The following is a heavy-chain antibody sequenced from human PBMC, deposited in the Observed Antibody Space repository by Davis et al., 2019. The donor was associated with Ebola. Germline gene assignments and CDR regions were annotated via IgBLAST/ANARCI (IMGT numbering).Heavy chain of an antibody. CDR1: GFTFSNHA. Sequence: GESLKISCVAFGFTFSNHAMHWVRQAPGKGLEWVAVTSHNERERFYGESVQGRFTISRDNSENVLYLQMDSLRPDDTAIYFCARALHDEVLDYWGQGTPVTVSS. V-gene: IGHV3-30*04. CDR3: ARALHDEVLDY. D-gene: IGHD1-1*01. CDR2: TSHNERER. J-gene: IGHJ4*02.